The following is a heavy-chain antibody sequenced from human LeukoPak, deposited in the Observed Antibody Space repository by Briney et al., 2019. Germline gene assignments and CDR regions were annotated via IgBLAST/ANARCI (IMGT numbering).Heavy chain of an antibody. D-gene: IGHD1-26*01. CDR2: INPSGGST. CDR1: GYTFTSYD. Sequence: ASVKVSCKASGYTFTSYDINWVRQAPGQGLEWMGIINPSGGSTSYAQKFQGRVTMTRDTSTSTVYMELSSLRSEDTAVYYCARGSGSYPAGYAFDIWGQGTMVTVSS. CDR3: ARGSGSYPAGYAFDI. J-gene: IGHJ3*02. V-gene: IGHV1-46*01.